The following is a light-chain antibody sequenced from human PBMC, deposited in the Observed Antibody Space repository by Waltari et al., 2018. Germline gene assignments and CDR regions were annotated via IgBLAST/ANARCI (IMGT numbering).Light chain of an antibody. Sequence: QSALTQPASVSGSPGQSINISCSGTSSDVGGYNYVSWYQQHPGKAPKIMIYDVSKRPSGVSNRFSGSKSGNTASLTISGLQAEDEADYYCSSYTTSNTPYVVFGGGTKLTVL. V-gene: IGLV2-14*01. CDR1: SSDVGGYNY. J-gene: IGLJ2*01. CDR3: SSYTTSNTPYVV. CDR2: DVS.